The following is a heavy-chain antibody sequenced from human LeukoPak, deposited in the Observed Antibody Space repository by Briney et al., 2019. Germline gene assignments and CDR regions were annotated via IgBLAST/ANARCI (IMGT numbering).Heavy chain of an antibody. D-gene: IGHD7-27*01. CDR2: ISSSSSTI. Sequence: LSGGSLRLSCAASKFTITNNCRIWVRQAPGKGLEWVSYISSSSSTIYYADSVKGRFTISRDNAKNSLYLQMNSLRAEDTAVYYCARDCSTGGYFDYWGQGTLVTVSS. CDR1: KFTITNNC. J-gene: IGHJ4*02. V-gene: IGHV3-48*01. CDR3: ARDCSTGGYFDY.